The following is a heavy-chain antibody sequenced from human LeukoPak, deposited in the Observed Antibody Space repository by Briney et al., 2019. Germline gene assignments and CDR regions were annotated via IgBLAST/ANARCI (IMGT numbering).Heavy chain of an antibody. CDR1: GFTFSNYW. Sequence: PGGSLRLSRAASGFTFSNYWMSWVRQAPGKGLEWVANINQGGSEKYYLNSVKGRFTISRDNAKNSPYLQMNSLRTDDTAIYYCVRDGSGYDYWGQGTLVTVSS. J-gene: IGHJ4*02. CDR3: VRDGSGYDY. CDR2: INQGGSEK. V-gene: IGHV3-7*05. D-gene: IGHD6-19*01.